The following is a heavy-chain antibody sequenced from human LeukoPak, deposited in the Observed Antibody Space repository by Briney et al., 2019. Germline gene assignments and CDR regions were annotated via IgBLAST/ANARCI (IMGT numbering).Heavy chain of an antibody. Sequence: GRSLRLSCAASGFTFSSFGMHWVRQAPGKGLEWVAVIWYDGGHKYYADSVKGRFSISRDNSKNTLYLQMNSLRAEDTAVYYCARDRDYDSANFDYWGQGTLATVSS. D-gene: IGHD3-22*01. V-gene: IGHV3-33*01. J-gene: IGHJ4*02. CDR1: GFTFSSFG. CDR3: ARDRDYDSANFDY. CDR2: IWYDGGHK.